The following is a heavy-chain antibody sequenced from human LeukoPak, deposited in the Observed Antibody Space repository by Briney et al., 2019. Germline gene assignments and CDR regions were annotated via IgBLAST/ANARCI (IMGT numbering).Heavy chain of an antibody. V-gene: IGHV1-2*02. CDR3: AREAYDSGSFRTDYYYMDV. J-gene: IGHJ6*03. Sequence: ASVKVSCKAPGYTFTGYYMHWVRQAPGQGLEWMGWISPNSGGTNYAQKFQGRVTMTRDTSISTAYMELSRLRSDDTAVHYCAREAYDSGSFRTDYYYMDVWGKGTTVTISS. CDR1: GYTFTGYY. D-gene: IGHD3-10*01. CDR2: ISPNSGGT.